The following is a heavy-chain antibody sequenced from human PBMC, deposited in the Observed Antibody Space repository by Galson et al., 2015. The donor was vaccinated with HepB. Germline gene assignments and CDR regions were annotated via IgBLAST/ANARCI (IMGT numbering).Heavy chain of an antibody. CDR2: ISSSSSTI. CDR3: ARAPLSTVTTNRTYYYYYGMDV. D-gene: IGHD4-17*01. J-gene: IGHJ6*02. CDR1: GFTFSSYS. Sequence: SLRLSCAASGFTFSSYSMNWVRQAPGKGLEWVSYISSSSSTIYYADSVKGRFTISRDNAKNSLYLQMNSLRDEDTAVYYCARAPLSTVTTNRTYYYYYGMDVWGQGTTVTVSS. V-gene: IGHV3-48*02.